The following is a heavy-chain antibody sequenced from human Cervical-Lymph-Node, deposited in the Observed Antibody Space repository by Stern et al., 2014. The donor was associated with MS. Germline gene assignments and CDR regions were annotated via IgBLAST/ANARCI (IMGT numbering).Heavy chain of an antibody. CDR1: GYTFTNYY. CDR2: INPNGGST. CDR3: ARDRLTKSYYGMDV. J-gene: IGHJ6*02. Sequence: VQLVQSGAEVKKPGASVQVSCKTHGYTFTNYYINWVRQAAGQGLEWLGIINPNGGSTTYAQKFEGRVTMTADTSASTVYMDLSRLTSEDAAVYYCARDRLTKSYYGMDVWGQGTPVTVSS. V-gene: IGHV1-46*01.